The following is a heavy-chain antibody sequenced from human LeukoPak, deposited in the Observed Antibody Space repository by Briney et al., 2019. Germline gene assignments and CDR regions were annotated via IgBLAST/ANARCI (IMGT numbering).Heavy chain of an antibody. D-gene: IGHD2-15*01. CDR3: XXPRDVAVVVGAXAXXFDL. Sequence: SETLSLTCTVSGYSISSGYYWGWIRQPPGKRLEWIGXXXXXGSXFYNPSLKSRVTISVDTSKNQFSLKLNSVTAADTAVYYCXXPRDVAVVVGAXAXXFDLWGRGILVTVSS. CDR1: GYSISSGYY. V-gene: IGHV4-38-2*02. CDR2: XXXXGSX. J-gene: IGHJ2*01.